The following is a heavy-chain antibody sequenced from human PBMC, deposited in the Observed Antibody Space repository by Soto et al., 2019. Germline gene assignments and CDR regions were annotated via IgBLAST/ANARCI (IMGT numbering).Heavy chain of an antibody. CDR2: INHSGST. V-gene: IGHV4-34*01. CDR3: ARRYNWNYVWFDP. J-gene: IGHJ5*02. Sequence: PSETLSLTCAVYGGSFSGYYWSWIRQPPGKGLEWIGEINHSGSTNYNPSLKSRVTISVDTSKNQFSLKLSSVTAADTAVYYCARRYNWNYVWFDPWGQGTLVTVSS. CDR1: GGSFSGYY. D-gene: IGHD1-7*01.